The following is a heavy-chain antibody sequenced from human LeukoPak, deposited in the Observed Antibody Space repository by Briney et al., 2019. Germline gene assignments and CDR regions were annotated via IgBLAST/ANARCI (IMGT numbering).Heavy chain of an antibody. CDR3: ATRYHFCSGYYFDY. D-gene: IGHD3-3*01. Sequence: GESLKISCKGSGYRFTSYWIGWVRQMPGKGLEGMGIIYPGDSDTRYSPSFQGQVTISADKSISTAYLQWSSLKASDTAMYYRATRYHFCSGYYFDYGGQATLVTVSS. V-gene: IGHV5-51*01. J-gene: IGHJ4*02. CDR1: GYRFTSYW. CDR2: IYPGDSDT.